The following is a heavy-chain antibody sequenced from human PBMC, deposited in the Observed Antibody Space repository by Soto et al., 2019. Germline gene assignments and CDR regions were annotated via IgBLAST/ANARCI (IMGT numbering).Heavy chain of an antibody. J-gene: IGHJ6*02. CDR2: IYYSGTT. CDR3: ARDYRGIDYYAMDV. D-gene: IGHD3-10*01. Sequence: VQLQEAGPGLVKPSQTLSLTCTFSGGPIRSHGCFWSWVRQHPGKGLEGIGNIYYSGTTNYNPSLKSRLTMSVDTSKNQFSLKLSSVTAADTAVYYCARDYRGIDYYAMDVWGQGTTVTVSS. CDR1: GGPIRSHGCF. V-gene: IGHV4-31*03.